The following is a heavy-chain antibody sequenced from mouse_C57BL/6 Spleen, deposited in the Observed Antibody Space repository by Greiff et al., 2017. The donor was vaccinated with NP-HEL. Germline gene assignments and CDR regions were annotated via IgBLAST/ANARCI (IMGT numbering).Heavy chain of an antibody. CDR3: ARFGDGYYNYFDY. J-gene: IGHJ2*01. Sequence: VQLQQPGAELVKPGASVKLSCKASGYTFTSYWMHWVKQRPGQGLEWIGMIHPNSGSTNYNEKFKSKATLTVDKSSSTAYMQLSSLTSEDSAVYYCARFGDGYYNYFDYWGQGTTLTVSS. CDR1: GYTFTSYW. V-gene: IGHV1-64*01. CDR2: IHPNSGST. D-gene: IGHD2-3*01.